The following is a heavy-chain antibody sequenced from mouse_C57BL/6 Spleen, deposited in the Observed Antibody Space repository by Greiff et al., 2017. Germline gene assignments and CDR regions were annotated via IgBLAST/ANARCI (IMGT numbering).Heavy chain of an antibody. Sequence: QVQLKQPGAELVKPGASVKLSCKASGYTFTSYWMHWVKQRPGQGLEWIGMIHPNSGSTNYNEKFKSKATLTVDKSSRTAYMQLSSLTSEDSAVYYCARERVVARAMDYWGQGTSVTVSA. J-gene: IGHJ4*01. D-gene: IGHD1-1*01. V-gene: IGHV1-64*01. CDR3: ARERVVARAMDY. CDR1: GYTFTSYW. CDR2: IHPNSGST.